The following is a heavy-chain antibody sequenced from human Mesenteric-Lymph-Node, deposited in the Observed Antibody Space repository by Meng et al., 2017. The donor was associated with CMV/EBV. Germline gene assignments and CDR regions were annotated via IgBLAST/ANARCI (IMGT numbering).Heavy chain of an antibody. CDR3: ARHLTFPVVPGAMTAFDF. J-gene: IGHJ3*01. CDR1: GYSFSTYW. Sequence: GGSLRLSCQGSGYSFSTYWIGWVRQKPGKGLEWMGIIYPGYSDTTYNPSFQGQVTISADKSITTAYLQWHSLKASGTAMYYCARHLTFPVVPGAMTAFDFWGQGTMVTVSS. V-gene: IGHV5-51*01. CDR2: IYPGYSDT. D-gene: IGHD2-2*01.